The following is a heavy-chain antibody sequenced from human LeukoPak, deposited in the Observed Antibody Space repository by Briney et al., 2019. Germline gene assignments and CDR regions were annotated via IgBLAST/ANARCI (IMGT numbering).Heavy chain of an antibody. CDR2: ISSNSSYI. J-gene: IGHJ4*02. D-gene: IGHD6-13*01. V-gene: IGHV3-21*01. Sequence: GGSLRLSCAASGFTFSSYSMNWVRQAPGEGLEWVSSISSNSSYIYYTHSVKGRYTISRDNAKNSLYLQMNSLRAEDTAVYYCARSIAAAGTYFDYWGQGTLVTVSS. CDR1: GFTFSSYS. CDR3: ARSIAAAGTYFDY.